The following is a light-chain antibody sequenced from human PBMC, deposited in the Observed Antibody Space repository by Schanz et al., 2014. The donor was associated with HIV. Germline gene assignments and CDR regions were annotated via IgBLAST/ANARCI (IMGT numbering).Light chain of an antibody. CDR2: GAS. Sequence: EIVLTQSPGTLSLSPGERATLSCRASQSVSSSYLAWYQQKPGQAPRLLIYGASSRATGIPVRFSGSGSGTDFTLTISSLEPEDFAIYYCQQGANGRPTFGGGTTVEIK. CDR1: QSVSSSY. V-gene: IGKV3D-20*02. J-gene: IGKJ4*01. CDR3: QQGANGRPT.